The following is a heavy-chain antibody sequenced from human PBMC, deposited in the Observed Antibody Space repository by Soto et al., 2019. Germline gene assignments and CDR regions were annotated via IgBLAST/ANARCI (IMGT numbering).Heavy chain of an antibody. CDR1: GYTFTGYY. CDR2: INPNSGGT. Sequence: ASVKVSCKASGYTFTGYYMHWVRQAPGQGLEWMGWINPNSGGTNYAQKFQGWVTMTRDTSISTAYMELSRLRSDDTAVYYCARSYTMVRGVDYYYGMDVWGQGTTVTVSS. D-gene: IGHD3-10*01. J-gene: IGHJ6*02. CDR3: ARSYTMVRGVDYYYGMDV. V-gene: IGHV1-2*04.